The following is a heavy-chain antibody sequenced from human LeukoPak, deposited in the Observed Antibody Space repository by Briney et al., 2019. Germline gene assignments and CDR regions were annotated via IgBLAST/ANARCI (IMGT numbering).Heavy chain of an antibody. CDR2: ISYDGSNK. CDR1: GFTFSSYW. D-gene: IGHD3-22*01. Sequence: PGGSLSLCCAASGFTFSSYWMSWVRQAPGKGLEWVAVISYDGSNKYYADSVKGRFTISRDNSKNTQYLQMNSLRAEDTAVYYCAKGNRIVVVNFFQHWGQGTLVTVSS. V-gene: IGHV3-30*18. CDR3: AKGNRIVVVNFFQH. J-gene: IGHJ1*01.